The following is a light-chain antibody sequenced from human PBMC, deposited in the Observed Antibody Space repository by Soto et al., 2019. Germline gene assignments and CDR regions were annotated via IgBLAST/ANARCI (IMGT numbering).Light chain of an antibody. Sequence: QSALTQPPSASGSPGQSVTISCTGTSSDVGGYNYVSWYQQHPGKAPTLMIYEVSKRPSGVPDRFSGSKSGNTASLTVSGLQAEDEADYYCSSYAGSNNLNVFGTGTKLTVL. CDR2: EVS. V-gene: IGLV2-8*01. J-gene: IGLJ1*01. CDR3: SSYAGSNNLNV. CDR1: SSDVGGYNY.